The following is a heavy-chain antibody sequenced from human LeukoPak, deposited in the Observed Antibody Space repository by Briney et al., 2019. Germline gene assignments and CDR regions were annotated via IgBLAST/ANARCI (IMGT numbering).Heavy chain of an antibody. Sequence: SETLSLTCAVSGYSISGGYYWGWIRQPPGKGLEWIGSIYHSGSTYYNPSLKSRVTISVDTSKNQFSLKLSSVTAADTAVYYCARHAGYYYYMDVWGKGTTVTVSS. CDR1: GYSISGGYY. D-gene: IGHD1-14*01. CDR3: ARHAGYYYYMDV. J-gene: IGHJ6*03. CDR2: IYHSGST. V-gene: IGHV4-38-2*01.